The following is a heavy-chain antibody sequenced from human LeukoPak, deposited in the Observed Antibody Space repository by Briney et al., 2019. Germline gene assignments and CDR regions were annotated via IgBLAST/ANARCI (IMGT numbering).Heavy chain of an antibody. CDR1: GGPFSEYY. V-gene: IGHV4-34*01. D-gene: IGHD4-11*01. J-gene: IGHJ6*02. CDR2: INHSGST. Sequence: SETLSLTCAVYGGPFSEYYWSWIRQPPGKGLEWIGEINHSGSTNYNPSLKSRVTILLDKSKSQFSLKLSSVTAADTAVYYCARGFDYSRYYGMDVWGQGTTVTVSS. CDR3: ARGFDYSRYYGMDV.